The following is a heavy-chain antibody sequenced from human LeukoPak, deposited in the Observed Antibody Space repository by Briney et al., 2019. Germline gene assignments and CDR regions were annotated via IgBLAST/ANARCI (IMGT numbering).Heavy chain of an antibody. CDR3: ARVPGEYDSSGYYIF. J-gene: IGHJ4*02. Sequence: SETLSLTCTVSGGSISSSSYYWGWIRQPPGTGLEWIGSIYYSGSTYYNPSLKSRVTISVDTSKNQFSLKLSSVTAADTAVYYCARVPGEYDSSGYYIFWGQGTLVTVSS. V-gene: IGHV4-39*07. CDR2: IYYSGST. CDR1: GGSISSSSYY. D-gene: IGHD3-22*01.